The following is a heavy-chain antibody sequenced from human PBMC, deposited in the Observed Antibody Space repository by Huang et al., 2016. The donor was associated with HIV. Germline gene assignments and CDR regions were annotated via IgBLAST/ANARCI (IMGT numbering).Heavy chain of an antibody. D-gene: IGHD3-22*01. J-gene: IGHJ4*02. CDR1: GGSFSNYY. CDR3: ASFYYYDSTGYFSAFDY. CDR2: INHGGGT. V-gene: IGHV4-34*01. Sequence: QVQLQQWGAGLLKPSETLSLTCAVYGGSFSNYYWSWFRQPPGKGLEWVGEINHGGGTKYNPSLKSRVTISVDTAKDQFSLKLSSVTAADTAVYYCASFYYYDSTGYFSAFDYWGQGTLVTVSS.